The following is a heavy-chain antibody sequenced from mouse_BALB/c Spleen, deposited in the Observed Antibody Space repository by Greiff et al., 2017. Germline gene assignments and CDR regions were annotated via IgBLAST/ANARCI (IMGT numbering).Heavy chain of an antibody. CDR1: GFTFSSFG. D-gene: IGHD2-3*01. J-gene: IGHJ2*01. V-gene: IGHV5-17*02. CDR2: ISSGSSTS. Sequence: EVKLVESGGGLVQPGGSRKLSCAASGFTFSSFGMHWVRQAPEKGLEWVAYISSGSSTSYYADTVKGRFTISRDNPKNTLFLQMTSLRSEDTAMYYCARSGYYYFDYWGQGTTLTVSS. CDR3: ARSGYYYFDY.